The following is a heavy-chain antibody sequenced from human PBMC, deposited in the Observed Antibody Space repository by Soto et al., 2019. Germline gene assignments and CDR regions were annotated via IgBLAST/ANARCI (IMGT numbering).Heavy chain of an antibody. V-gene: IGHV1-18*01. J-gene: IGHJ3*02. CDR3: ARGSSRVAYCGGDCYSDAFDI. Sequence: ASVKVSCKASGYTFTSYGISWVRQAPGQGLEWMGWISAYNGNTNYAQKLQGRVTMTIDTSTSTAYMELRSLRSDDTAVYYCARGSSRVAYCGGDCYSDAFDIWGQGTMVTVSS. D-gene: IGHD2-21*02. CDR2: ISAYNGNT. CDR1: GYTFTSYG.